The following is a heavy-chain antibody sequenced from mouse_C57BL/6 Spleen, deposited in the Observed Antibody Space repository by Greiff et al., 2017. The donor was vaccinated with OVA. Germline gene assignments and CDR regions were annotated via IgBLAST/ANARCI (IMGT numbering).Heavy chain of an antibody. J-gene: IGHJ1*03. CDR2: ISSGSSTI. Sequence: EVMLVESGGGLVKPGGSLKLSCAASGFTFSDYGMHWVRQAPEKGLEWVAYISSGSSTIYYADTVQGRFTISRDNAKNTLFLQMTSLRSEDTAMYYCARPGYGNAYFDVWGTGTTVTVSS. CDR3: ARPGYGNAYFDV. V-gene: IGHV5-17*01. D-gene: IGHD2-10*02. CDR1: GFTFSDYG.